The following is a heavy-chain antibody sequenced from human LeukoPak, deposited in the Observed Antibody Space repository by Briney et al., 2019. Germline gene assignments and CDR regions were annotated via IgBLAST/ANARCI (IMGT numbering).Heavy chain of an antibody. CDR1: GFTFSSYA. J-gene: IGHJ6*03. CDR3: VKDCPGDSSPEGVCHYYMDV. D-gene: IGHD6-13*01. V-gene: IGHV3-30-3*01. Sequence: PGRSLRLSCAASGFTFSSYAMHWVRQAPGKGLEWVAVISYDGSNKYYADSVKGRFTISRDNSKNTLYLQMNSLRGDDTAVYYCVKDCPGDSSPEGVCHYYMDVWGKGTTVTVSS. CDR2: ISYDGSNK.